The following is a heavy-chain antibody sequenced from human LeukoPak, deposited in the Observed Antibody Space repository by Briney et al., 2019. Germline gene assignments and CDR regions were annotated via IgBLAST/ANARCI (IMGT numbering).Heavy chain of an antibody. CDR3: AKMYYYESSGYSLGAY. V-gene: IGHV3-23*01. D-gene: IGHD3-22*01. Sequence: GGSLRLSCAASGFTFSSYGMTWVRQAPGKGLEWVSAISGSGGSTYYAESVKGRFTISRDNSKNTLYLQMNSLRAEDTAVYYCAKMYYYESSGYSLGAYWGQGTLVTVSS. CDR2: ISGSGGST. CDR1: GFTFSSYG. J-gene: IGHJ4*02.